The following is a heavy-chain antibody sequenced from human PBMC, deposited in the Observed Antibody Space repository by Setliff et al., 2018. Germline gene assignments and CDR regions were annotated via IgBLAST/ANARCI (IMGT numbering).Heavy chain of an antibody. CDR1: GGSISSGSYY. V-gene: IGHV4-61*02. J-gene: IGHJ4*02. CDR3: ARGGWYSSSWYWYYDSSGYYLFDY. D-gene: IGHD3-22*01. Sequence: SETLSLTCTVSGGSISSGSYYWSWIRQPAGKGLEWIGRIYTSGSTNYNPSLKSRVTISVDTSKNQFSLKLSSVTAADTAVYYCARGGWYSSSWYWYYDSSGYYLFDYWGQGTLGTVS. CDR2: IYTSGST.